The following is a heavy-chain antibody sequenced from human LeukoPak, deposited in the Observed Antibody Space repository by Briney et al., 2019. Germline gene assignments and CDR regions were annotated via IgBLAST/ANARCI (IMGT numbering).Heavy chain of an antibody. Sequence: PGGSLRLSCAASGFTFSSYAMHWVRQAPGKGLEWVAVISYDGSNKYYADSVKGRFTISRDNSKNTLYLQMGSLRAEDMAVYYCARSPRITMVRGVITPLDYWGQGTLVTVSS. CDR1: GFTFSSYA. CDR3: ARSPRITMVRGVITPLDY. J-gene: IGHJ4*02. CDR2: ISYDGSNK. V-gene: IGHV3-30*14. D-gene: IGHD3-10*01.